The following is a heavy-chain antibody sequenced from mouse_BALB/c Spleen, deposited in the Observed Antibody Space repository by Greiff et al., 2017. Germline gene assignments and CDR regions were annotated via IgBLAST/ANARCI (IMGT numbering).Heavy chain of an antibody. CDR2: IYPGDGDT. CDR3: ARYGYYVGYYAMDY. Sequence: VMLVESGAELVRPGSSVKISCKASGYAFSSYWMNWVKQRPGQGLEWIGQIYPGDGDTNYNGKFKGKATLTADKSSSTAYMQLSSLTSEDSAVYFCARYGYYVGYYAMDYWGQGTSVTVSS. V-gene: IGHV1-80*01. CDR1: GYAFSSYW. J-gene: IGHJ4*01. D-gene: IGHD2-3*01.